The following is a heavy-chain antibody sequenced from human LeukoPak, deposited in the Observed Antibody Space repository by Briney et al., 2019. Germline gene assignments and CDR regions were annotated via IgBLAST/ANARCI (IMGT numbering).Heavy chain of an antibody. Sequence: PGGSLRLSCAASGFTXSSYGVHWVRQAPGKGLEWVAVIWYDGSNKYYADSVKGRFTISRDNPKNTLYLQMNSLRAEDTAVYYCARVKFPLTWAMVNYWGQGTLVTVSS. CDR2: IWYDGSNK. V-gene: IGHV3-33*01. CDR1: GFTXSSYG. D-gene: IGHD5-18*01. CDR3: ARVKFPLTWAMVNY. J-gene: IGHJ4*02.